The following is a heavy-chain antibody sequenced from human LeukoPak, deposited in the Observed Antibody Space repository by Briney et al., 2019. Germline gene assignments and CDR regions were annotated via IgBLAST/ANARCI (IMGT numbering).Heavy chain of an antibody. Sequence: SVKVSCKASGGTFSSYTISWVRQAPGQGLEWMGGIIPIFGTANYAQKFQGRVTITADESTSTAYMELSSLRSEDTAVYYCARSTVALGYFDYWGQGTLVTVSS. D-gene: IGHD4-23*01. J-gene: IGHJ4*02. V-gene: IGHV1-69*13. CDR2: IIPIFGTA. CDR1: GGTFSSYT. CDR3: ARSTVALGYFDY.